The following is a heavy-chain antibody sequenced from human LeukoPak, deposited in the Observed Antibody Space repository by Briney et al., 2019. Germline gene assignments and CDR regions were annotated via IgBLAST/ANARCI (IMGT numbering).Heavy chain of an antibody. J-gene: IGHJ3*02. Sequence: SETLSLTCAVYGGSFSGYYWSWIRPPPGKGLEWIGEINHSGSTNYNPSLKGRVTISVDTSKNQFSLNLSSVTAADTAVYYCARRGRITIFGVVPDDAFDIWGQGTMVTVSS. CDR3: ARRGRITIFGVVPDDAFDI. CDR2: INHSGST. V-gene: IGHV4-34*01. D-gene: IGHD3-3*01. CDR1: GGSFSGYY.